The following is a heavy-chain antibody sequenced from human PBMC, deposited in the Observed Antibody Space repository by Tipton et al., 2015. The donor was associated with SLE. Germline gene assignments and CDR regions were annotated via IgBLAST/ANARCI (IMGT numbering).Heavy chain of an antibody. D-gene: IGHD6-6*01. J-gene: IGHJ4*02. CDR2: IYKGGSSTPYV. V-gene: IGHV3-23*03. CDR1: GFTFSSYA. CDR3: AKDRSSTSSGGDY. Sequence: GSLRLSCAASGFTFSSYAMSWVRQAPGKGLEWVSVIYKGGSSTPYVYHADSVKGRFTISRDNSKNTLYLQMNSLRAEDTAVYYCAKDRSSTSSGGDYWGQGTLVTVSS.